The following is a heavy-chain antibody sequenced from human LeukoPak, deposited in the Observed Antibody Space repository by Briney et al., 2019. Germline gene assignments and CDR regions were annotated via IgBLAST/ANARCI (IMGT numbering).Heavy chain of an antibody. V-gene: IGHV1-69*06. Sequence: ASVKVSCKASGGTFSSYAISWVRQAPGQGLEWMGGIIPIFGTANYAQKFQGRVTITADKSTSTAYMELSSLRSEDTAVYYCARDFPGHSGSYLDYWGQGTLVTVSS. CDR3: ARDFPGHSGSYLDY. CDR1: GGTFSSYA. D-gene: IGHD1-26*01. CDR2: IIPIFGTA. J-gene: IGHJ4*02.